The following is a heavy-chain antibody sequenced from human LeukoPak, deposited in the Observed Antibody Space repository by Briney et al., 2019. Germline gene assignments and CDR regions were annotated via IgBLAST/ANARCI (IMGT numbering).Heavy chain of an antibody. CDR3: ARGGSGSYYYYYYYMDV. J-gene: IGHJ6*03. CDR1: GFTSSDYA. V-gene: IGHV3-30*01. D-gene: IGHD3-10*01. CDR2: LPYDGSKK. Sequence: GGSLRLSCVSSGFTSSDYAIHWVRQAPGKGLEWVAVLPYDGSKKNYADSVKGRFTISRDNSKNTLFLQMDTLRVEDTAVYYCARGGSGSYYYYYYYMDVWGKGTTVTVSS.